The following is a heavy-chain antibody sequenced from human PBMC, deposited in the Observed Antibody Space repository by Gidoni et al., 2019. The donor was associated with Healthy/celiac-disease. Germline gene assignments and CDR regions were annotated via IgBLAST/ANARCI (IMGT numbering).Heavy chain of an antibody. J-gene: IGHJ6*02. CDR3: ARDGGDYESPYYYYYYGMDV. D-gene: IGHD4-17*01. CDR2: ISYDGINK. V-gene: IGHV3-30*03. Sequence: VQLVESGGGVVKPGRSLRLSCAASGFTFSSYGMHWVRQAPGKGLEWGAVISYDGINKYYADSVKGRFTISRDNSKNTLYLQMNSLRAEDTAVYYCARDGGDYESPYYYYYYGMDVWGQGTTVTVSS. CDR1: GFTFSSYG.